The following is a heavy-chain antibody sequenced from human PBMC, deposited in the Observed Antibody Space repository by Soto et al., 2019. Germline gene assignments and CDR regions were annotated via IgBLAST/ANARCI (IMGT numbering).Heavy chain of an antibody. CDR1: GDSVSSNAAS. J-gene: IGHJ5*02. CDR3: AKGDNLGPKTGYAFDP. D-gene: IGHD5-12*01. V-gene: IGHV6-1*01. CDR2: TYFRSKWYN. Sequence: SQTLSLTCAISGDSVSSNAASWNWIRQSPSRGLEWLGRTYFRSKWYNDYAVSVKSRIIINPDTSNNQFSLQLNSVTPEDTAVYFCAKGDNLGPKTGYAFDPWGQGVMVTVSS.